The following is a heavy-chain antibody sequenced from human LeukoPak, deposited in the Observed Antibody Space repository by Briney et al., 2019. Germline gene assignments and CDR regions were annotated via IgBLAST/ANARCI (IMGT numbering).Heavy chain of an antibody. CDR1: GGSINNYY. D-gene: IGHD3-22*01. CDR3: ARESDYSSGYSLDY. V-gene: IGHV4-59*01. J-gene: IGHJ4*02. Sequence: SETLSLTCTVSGGSINNYYWSWIRQPPGKGLEWIGYIYYSGSTNYNPSLKSRVTVSVDTSKNQFSLKLRSVTAADTAVYYCARESDYSSGYSLDYWGQGTPVTVSS. CDR2: IYYSGST.